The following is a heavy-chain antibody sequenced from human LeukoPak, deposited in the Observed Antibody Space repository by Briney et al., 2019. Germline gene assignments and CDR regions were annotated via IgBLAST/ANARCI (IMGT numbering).Heavy chain of an antibody. D-gene: IGHD6-19*01. CDR1: GFTFSRFA. CDR3: ARLAVAGTKINDAFDI. V-gene: IGHV3-30*04. Sequence: GGSLRLSCAASGFTFSRFAMHWVRQAPGKGLGWVALITYDGSNQYYADSVKGRFTFSKDSSKNTLYLQMNSLRAEDTAMYYCARLAVAGTKINDAFDIWGQGTMVAVSS. CDR2: ITYDGSNQ. J-gene: IGHJ3*02.